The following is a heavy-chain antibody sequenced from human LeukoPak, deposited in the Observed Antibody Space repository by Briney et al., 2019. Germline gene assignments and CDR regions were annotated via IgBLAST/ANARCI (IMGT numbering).Heavy chain of an antibody. CDR1: GGTFSSYA. J-gene: IGHJ3*02. Sequence: ASVKVSCKASGGTFSSYAISWVRQAPGQGLEWMGGIIPIFGTANYAQKFQGRVTITADESTSTAYMELSSLRSEDTAVYYCAATPKKPYSSSWYGAFDIWGQGTMVTVSS. CDR2: IIPIFGTA. CDR3: AATPKKPYSSSWYGAFDI. D-gene: IGHD6-13*01. V-gene: IGHV1-69*13.